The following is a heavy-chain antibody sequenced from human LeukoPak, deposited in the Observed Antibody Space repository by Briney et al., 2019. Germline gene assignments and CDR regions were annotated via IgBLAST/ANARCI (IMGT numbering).Heavy chain of an antibody. CDR2: IKQDGSEK. V-gene: IGHV3-7*01. Sequence: GGSLRLSCAASAFNFRSYWMSWLRQAPGKGLEWVANIKQDGSEKFYVDAVKGRFTISRDNAKNSLHLQMNSLRAEDTAVYYCARETGFYFDRSGYSPYYFDSWSQGTLVTVSS. CDR3: ARETGFYFDRSGYSPYYFDS. D-gene: IGHD3-22*01. J-gene: IGHJ4*02. CDR1: AFNFRSYW.